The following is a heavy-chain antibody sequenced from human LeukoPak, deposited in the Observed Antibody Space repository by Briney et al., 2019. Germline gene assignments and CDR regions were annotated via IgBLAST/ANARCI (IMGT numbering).Heavy chain of an antibody. CDR3: ARGQGTMVRGAHDY. D-gene: IGHD3-10*01. V-gene: IGHV4-34*01. CDR1: GGSFSGYY. J-gene: IGHJ4*02. Sequence: SETMSLTCAVYGGSFSGYYWSWIRKPPGKGLEWIGEINHSGSTNYNPSLKSRVTISVDTSKNQLSLKLSSVTAADTAVYYCARGQGTMVRGAHDYWGQGTLVTVSS. CDR2: INHSGST.